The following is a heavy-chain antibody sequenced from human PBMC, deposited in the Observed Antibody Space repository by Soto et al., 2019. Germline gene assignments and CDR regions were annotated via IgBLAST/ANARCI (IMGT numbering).Heavy chain of an antibody. D-gene: IGHD5-18*01. J-gene: IGHJ4*02. Sequence: PGGSLRLSCAASGFTFSSYSMNWVRQAPGKGLEWVSYISSSSTIYYADSVKGRSTISRDNAKNSLYLQMNSLRAEDTAVYYCARDYSSYGPFDYWGQGTLVTVSS. V-gene: IGHV3-48*01. CDR3: ARDYSSYGPFDY. CDR1: GFTFSSYS. CDR2: ISSSSTI.